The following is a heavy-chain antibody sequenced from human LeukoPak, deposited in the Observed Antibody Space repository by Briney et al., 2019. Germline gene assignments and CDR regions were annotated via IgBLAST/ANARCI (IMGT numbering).Heavy chain of an antibody. D-gene: IGHD2-15*01. J-gene: IGHJ6*02. Sequence: ASVKVSCKASGHTFTSYGISWVRQAPGQGLEWMGWISAYNGNTNYAQKLQGRVTMTTDTSTSTAYMELRSLRSDDTAVYYCARDSPDVVVVAATRYYYYGMDVWGQGTTVTVSS. CDR3: ARDSPDVVVVAATRYYYYGMDV. CDR1: GHTFTSYG. V-gene: IGHV1-18*01. CDR2: ISAYNGNT.